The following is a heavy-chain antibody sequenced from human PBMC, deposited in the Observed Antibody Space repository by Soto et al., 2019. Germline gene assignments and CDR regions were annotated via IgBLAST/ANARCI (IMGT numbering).Heavy chain of an antibody. J-gene: IGHJ4*02. CDR2: ISSSGGST. V-gene: IGHV3-23*01. CDR1: GFTFSSYA. D-gene: IGHD2-15*01. CDR3: AKGGYCRGGSCYPFDY. Sequence: GGSLRLSCAASGFTFSSYAMSWVRQAPGKGLEWVSAISSSGGSTYYADSVKGRFTISRDNSKNTLYLQMNSLRAEDTAVDYCAKGGYCRGGSCYPFDYWGQGTLVTVSS.